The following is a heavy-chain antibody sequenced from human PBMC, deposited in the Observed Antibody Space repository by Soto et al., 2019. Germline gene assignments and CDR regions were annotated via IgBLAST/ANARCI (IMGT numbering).Heavy chain of an antibody. CDR1: GGSISSGGYY. CDR3: ARDKGWSGAFDI. Sequence: SETLSLTCTVPGGSISSGGYYWGWIRQHPGKGLEWIGYIYYSGSTYYNPSLKSRVTISVDTSKNQFSLKLSSVTAADTAVYYCARDKGWSGAFDIWGQGTMVTVSS. J-gene: IGHJ3*02. D-gene: IGHD2-15*01. CDR2: IYYSGST. V-gene: IGHV4-31*03.